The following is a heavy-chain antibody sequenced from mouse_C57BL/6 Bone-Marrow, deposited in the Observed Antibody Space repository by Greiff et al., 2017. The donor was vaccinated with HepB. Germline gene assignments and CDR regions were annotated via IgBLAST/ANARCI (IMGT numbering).Heavy chain of an antibody. CDR3: ARGDFYYGSSHWFAY. CDR2: INPSNGGT. V-gene: IGHV1-53*01. D-gene: IGHD1-1*01. CDR1: GYTFTSYW. J-gene: IGHJ3*01. Sequence: QVQLQQPGTELVKPGASVKLSCKASGYTFTSYWMHWVKQRPGQGLEWIGNINPSNGGTNYNEKVKSKATLTVDKSSSTAYMQLSSLTSEDSAVYYCARGDFYYGSSHWFAYWGQGTLVTVSA.